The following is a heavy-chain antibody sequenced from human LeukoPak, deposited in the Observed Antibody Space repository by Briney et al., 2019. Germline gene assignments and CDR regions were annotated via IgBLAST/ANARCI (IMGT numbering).Heavy chain of an antibody. CDR3: VRQFDY. CDR2: IYTSGST. V-gene: IGHV4-61*02. J-gene: IGHJ4*02. Sequence: PSETLSLTCSFCGASINSDDYYWSWVRQPAGKGLEGIVRIYTSGSTHYYPSLKRRVTISVDTSKNQFSLRPSSATAADTAVYYCVRQFDYWGQGTLVTVSS. CDR1: GASINSDDYY.